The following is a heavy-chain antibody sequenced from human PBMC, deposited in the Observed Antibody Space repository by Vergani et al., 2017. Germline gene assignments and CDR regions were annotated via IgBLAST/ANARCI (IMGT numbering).Heavy chain of an antibody. V-gene: IGHV3-30*18. D-gene: IGHD3-3*01. Sequence: QVQLVESGGGVVQPGRSLRLSCAASGFTFSSYGMHWVRQAPGKGLEWVAVISYDGSNKYYADSVKGRFTISRDNSKNTLYLQMNSLRAEDTAVYYCAKDPVLRFLEWLGWANDWFDPWGQGTLVTVSS. J-gene: IGHJ5*02. CDR2: ISYDGSNK. CDR3: AKDPVLRFLEWLGWANDWFDP. CDR1: GFTFSSYG.